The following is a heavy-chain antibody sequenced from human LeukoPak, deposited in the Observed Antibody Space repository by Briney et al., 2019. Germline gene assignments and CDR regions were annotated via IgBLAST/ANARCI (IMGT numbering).Heavy chain of an antibody. CDR3: ARYLNSGPEDY. D-gene: IGHD1-26*01. J-gene: IGHJ4*02. V-gene: IGHV3-7*01. Sequence: PGGSLRLSCAASGFTFSSYWMSWFRQAPGKGLERVANIKHDGSEIHYVDSVKGRFTISRDNAKNSLCLQMNSLRADDTAVYYCARYLNSGPEDYWGQGTLVTVSS. CDR1: GFTFSSYW. CDR2: IKHDGSEI.